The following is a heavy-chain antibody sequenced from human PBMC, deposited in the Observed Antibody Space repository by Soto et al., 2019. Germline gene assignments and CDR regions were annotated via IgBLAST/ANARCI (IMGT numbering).Heavy chain of an antibody. Sequence: QVQLQESGPGLVKPSQTLSLTCTVSGASVTSGGHYWSWIRQYPGLGLEWIGYISNRGTTSYNPSLDNRTIIPADTSEKHFALKQKSVTSADTAVYYCAEGRDSWGPGILVTVSS. CDR1: GASVTSGGHY. CDR2: ISNRGTT. D-gene: IGHD3-10*01. J-gene: IGHJ4*02. V-gene: IGHV4-31*03. CDR3: AEGRDS.